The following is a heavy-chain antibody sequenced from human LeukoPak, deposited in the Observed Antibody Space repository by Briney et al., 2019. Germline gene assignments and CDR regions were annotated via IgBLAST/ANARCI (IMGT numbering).Heavy chain of an antibody. V-gene: IGHV3-53*05. D-gene: IGHD4-23*01. Sequence: GGSLRLSCAASGFTVGNNYVTWVRQPPGKGLEWVSVIYTDRSTYYADPVKGRFIISRDSSKNTLYLQMNSLRAEDTAVYYCTDAVAGWGQGTLVTVSS. CDR1: GFTVGNNY. J-gene: IGHJ4*02. CDR3: TDAVAG. CDR2: IYTDRST.